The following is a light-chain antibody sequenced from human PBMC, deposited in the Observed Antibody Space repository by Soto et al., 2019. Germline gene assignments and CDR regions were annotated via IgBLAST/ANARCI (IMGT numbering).Light chain of an antibody. J-gene: IGLJ2*01. CDR2: GNN. Sequence: QSVLTQPPSVSGAPGQRVTISCTGSSSNIGAGYAVHWYHQLPGTAPKLLIYGNNNRPSGVPDRFSGSKSGTSASLAITGLQAEDEADYYCQSYDSSLSSSIFGGGTQLTVL. CDR1: SSNIGAGYA. V-gene: IGLV1-40*01. CDR3: QSYDSSLSSSI.